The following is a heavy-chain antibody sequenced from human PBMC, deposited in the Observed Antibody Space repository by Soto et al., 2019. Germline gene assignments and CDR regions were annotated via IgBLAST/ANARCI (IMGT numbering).Heavy chain of an antibody. D-gene: IGHD6-19*01. CDR3: TTDGVAVPGTGFQH. CDR2: IKSKTDGGTT. Sequence: EVQLVESGGGLVKPGGSLRLSCAASGFTFSNAWMHWDRQAPGKWLEWVGRIKSKTDGGTTEYAAHVNGRFTISRDDSKNTLYLQMNSLKTEATAVYYCTTDGVAVPGTGFQHLVQGTMVTVSS. J-gene: IGHJ1*01. V-gene: IGHV3-15*07. CDR1: GFTFSNAW.